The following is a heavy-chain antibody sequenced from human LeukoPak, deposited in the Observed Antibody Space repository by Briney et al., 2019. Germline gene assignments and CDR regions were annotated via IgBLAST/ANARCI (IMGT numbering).Heavy chain of an antibody. Sequence: ASVKVSCKVSGYTLTELSMHWVRQAPGKGLEWMGCFDPEDGETIYAQEFQGRVTMTEDTSTATAYMDLSSLRSEDTAVYYCATARIQSPRYYYYYGMDVWGQGTTVTVPS. CDR3: ATARIQSPRYYYYYGMDV. D-gene: IGHD5-18*01. J-gene: IGHJ6*02. V-gene: IGHV1-24*01. CDR1: GYTLTELS. CDR2: FDPEDGET.